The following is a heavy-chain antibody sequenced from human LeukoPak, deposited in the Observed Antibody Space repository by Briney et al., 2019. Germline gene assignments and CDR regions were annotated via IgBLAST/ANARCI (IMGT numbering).Heavy chain of an antibody. V-gene: IGHV3-33*01. J-gene: IGHJ4*02. D-gene: IGHD1-14*01. Sequence: PGGSLRLSCAGSGFTFGGYCMHWFRQTPGKGLEWVAVIAYDGSRAFYADSVKGRFTISRDNSKNTMSVQMDDLRAEDTAVYYCTRYNNAHFDYWGQGTLVTVSS. CDR1: GFTFGGYC. CDR2: IAYDGSRA. CDR3: TRYNNAHFDY.